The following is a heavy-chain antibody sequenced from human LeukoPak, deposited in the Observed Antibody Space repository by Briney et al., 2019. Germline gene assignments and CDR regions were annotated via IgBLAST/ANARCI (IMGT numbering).Heavy chain of an antibody. D-gene: IGHD4-17*01. CDR3: ARQMNTVTADY. CDR2: IFYSGSA. J-gene: IGHJ4*02. V-gene: IGHV4-39*01. CDR1: GGSISSSSYF. Sequence: SGTLSLTCTVSGGSISSSSYFWGWIRQPPGKGLEWIGSIFYSGSAYYNPSLNSRVTISIDTSKNQFSLRLSSVTAADTAVYYCARQMNTVTADYWGQGTLVTVSS.